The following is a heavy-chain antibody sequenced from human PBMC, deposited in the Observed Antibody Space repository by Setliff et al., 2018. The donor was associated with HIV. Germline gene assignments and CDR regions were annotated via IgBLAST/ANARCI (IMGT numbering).Heavy chain of an antibody. Sequence: PSETLSLTCTVSGYSVSSGGYYWNWIRQSPGKGLEWIGHIYYTGNTQYNPSLQSRVIMAVDSSKNQFSLKLTSVTAADTAMYYCARRRRAGGWSKMDAFDIWGQGTMVTVSS. CDR2: IYYTGNT. J-gene: IGHJ3*02. V-gene: IGHV4-31*03. CDR3: ARRRRAGGWSKMDAFDI. D-gene: IGHD6-19*01. CDR1: GYSVSSGGYY.